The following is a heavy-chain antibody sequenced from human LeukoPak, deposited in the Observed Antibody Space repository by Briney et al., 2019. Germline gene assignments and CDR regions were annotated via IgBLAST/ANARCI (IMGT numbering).Heavy chain of an antibody. V-gene: IGHV6-1*01. CDR1: GDSVSSDSAA. Sequence: SQTLSLTCAISGDSVSSDSAAWNWIRQSPSRGLEWLGRTYYRSKWNDDYAVSVKSRIAINPDTSKNQFSLQLNSVTPEDTAVYYCARGNYFGSGRYGDDAFDIWGQGTMVTVSS. CDR2: TYYRSKWND. D-gene: IGHD3-10*01. J-gene: IGHJ3*02. CDR3: ARGNYFGSGRYGDDAFDI.